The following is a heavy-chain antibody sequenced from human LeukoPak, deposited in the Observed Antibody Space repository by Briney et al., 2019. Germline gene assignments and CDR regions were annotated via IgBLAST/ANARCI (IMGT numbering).Heavy chain of an antibody. Sequence: ASVKVSCKASGYTFISYYIYLVRQAPGQGLEWMGIINPNSGSTTYAQKFQGRVTMTRDTSTSTVYMELSSLRSEDTAVYYCAAEMAADYWGQGTLVTVSS. CDR2: INPNSGST. CDR1: GYTFISYY. CDR3: AAEMAADY. V-gene: IGHV1-46*01. J-gene: IGHJ4*02.